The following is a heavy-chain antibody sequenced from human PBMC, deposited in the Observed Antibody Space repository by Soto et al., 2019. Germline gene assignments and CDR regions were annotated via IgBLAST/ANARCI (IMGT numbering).Heavy chain of an antibody. D-gene: IGHD3-9*01. Sequence: SVKVSFKASCYTFSSYGISWVRQAPGQGLEWMGWITTYNGYTNYAQSLQGRVTMTTDTSTSTAYMELRSLRSDDTAVYYCARVYYDILTGYYGSWFDPWGQGTLVTVSS. V-gene: IGHV1-18*01. CDR2: ITTYNGYT. CDR1: CYTFSSYG. CDR3: ARVYYDILTGYYGSWFDP. J-gene: IGHJ5*02.